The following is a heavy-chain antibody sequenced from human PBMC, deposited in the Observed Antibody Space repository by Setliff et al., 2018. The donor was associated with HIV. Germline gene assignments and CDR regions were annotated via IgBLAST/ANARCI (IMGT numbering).Heavy chain of an antibody. Sequence: SETLSLTCTISGASIISYHWNWVRQPPGRGLEWIGYFYYDGSAKYNPPLKSRVAISAGTSKYQFSLTLRSVTAADTAVYYCARDPGSSFYNYKFLDTWGKGTTVTVSS. CDR2: FYYDGSA. CDR1: GASIISYH. J-gene: IGHJ6*04. CDR3: ARDPGSSFYNYKFLDT. D-gene: IGHD3-16*01. V-gene: IGHV4-59*01.